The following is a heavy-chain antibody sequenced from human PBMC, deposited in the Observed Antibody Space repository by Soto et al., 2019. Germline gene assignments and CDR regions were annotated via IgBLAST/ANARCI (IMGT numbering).Heavy chain of an antibody. CDR2: ISSSSSYT. D-gene: IGHD3-22*01. V-gene: IGHV3-11*06. Sequence: GGSLRLSCAASGFTFSDYYMSWIRQAPGKGLEWVSYISSSSSYTNYADSVKGRFTISRDNAKNSLYLQMNSLGAEDTAVYYCARVGLRYYDSSGYPYYFDYWGQGTLVTVSS. CDR1: GFTFSDYY. J-gene: IGHJ4*02. CDR3: ARVGLRYYDSSGYPYYFDY.